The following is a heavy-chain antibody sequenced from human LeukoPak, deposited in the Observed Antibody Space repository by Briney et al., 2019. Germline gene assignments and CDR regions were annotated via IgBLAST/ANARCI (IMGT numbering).Heavy chain of an antibody. CDR1: GCTLTELS. V-gene: IGHV1-24*01. J-gene: IGHJ4*02. D-gene: IGHD7-27*01. CDR2: FDPEDGET. CDR3: ATGLGIMGYSYYFDY. Sequence: ASVKVSCKVSGCTLTELSMHWVRQAPGKGLEWMGGFDPEDGETIYAQKFQGRVTMTEDTSTDTAYMELSSLRSEDTAVYYCATGLGIMGYSYYFDYWGQGTLVTVSS.